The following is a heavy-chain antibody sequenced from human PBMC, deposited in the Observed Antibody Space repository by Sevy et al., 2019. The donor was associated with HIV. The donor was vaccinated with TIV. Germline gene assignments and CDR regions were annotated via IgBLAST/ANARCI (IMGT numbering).Heavy chain of an antibody. D-gene: IGHD3-22*01. CDR3: AKDPPRGYDSSKPLSNWFDP. J-gene: IGHJ5*02. Sequence: GESLKISCAASGFTFSSYAMSWVRQAPGKGLEWVSAISGSGGSTYYADSVKGRFTISRDNSKNTLYLQMNSLRAEDTAVYYCAKDPPRGYDSSKPLSNWFDPWGQGTLVTVSS. V-gene: IGHV3-23*01. CDR1: GFTFSSYA. CDR2: ISGSGGST.